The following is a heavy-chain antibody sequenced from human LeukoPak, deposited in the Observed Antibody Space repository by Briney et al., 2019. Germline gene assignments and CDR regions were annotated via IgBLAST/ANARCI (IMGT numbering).Heavy chain of an antibody. CDR1: GYTFTSYG. J-gene: IGHJ4*02. CDR3: AKRARQSGSYQGDY. D-gene: IGHD1-26*01. V-gene: IGHV1-18*01. Sequence: ASVKVSCKASGYTFTSYGISWVRQAPGQGLEWMGWISAYNGNTNYAQKLQGRVTMTTDTSTSTAYMELRSLRSDDTAVYYCAKRARQSGSYQGDYWGQGTLVTVSS. CDR2: ISAYNGNT.